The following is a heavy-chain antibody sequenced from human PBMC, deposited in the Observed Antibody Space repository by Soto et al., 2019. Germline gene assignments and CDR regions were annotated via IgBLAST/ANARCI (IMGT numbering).Heavy chain of an antibody. CDR1: GGSVSNKTYY. Sequence: SETLSLTCSVSGGSVSNKTYYWSWVRQPPGKGLEWIGSVYYTGTTDYNPSLKSRVTISVDTSKTQFSLNLRSVTAADTAVYYCARDLAAVPRAFDYWGRGTLVTVSS. CDR3: ARDLAAVPRAFDY. CDR2: VYYTGTT. V-gene: IGHV4-61*01. D-gene: IGHD6-13*01. J-gene: IGHJ4*02.